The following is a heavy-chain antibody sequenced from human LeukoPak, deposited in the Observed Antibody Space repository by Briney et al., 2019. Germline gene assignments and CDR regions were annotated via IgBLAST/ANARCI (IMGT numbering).Heavy chain of an antibody. Sequence: SVKVSCKASGGTFSSYAISWVRQAPGQGLEWMGRIIPIFGTENYAQKFQGRVTITTDESTSTAYMELSSLRSEDTAVYYCARDGEDSSGWYLANWFDPWGQGTLVTVSS. J-gene: IGHJ5*02. D-gene: IGHD6-19*01. V-gene: IGHV1-69*05. CDR3: ARDGEDSSGWYLANWFDP. CDR1: GGTFSSYA. CDR2: IIPIFGTE.